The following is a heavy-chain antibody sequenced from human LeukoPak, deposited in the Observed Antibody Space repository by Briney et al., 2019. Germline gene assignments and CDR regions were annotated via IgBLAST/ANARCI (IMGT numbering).Heavy chain of an antibody. CDR3: AKDITRSGDYEDY. V-gene: IGHV3-23*01. J-gene: IGHJ4*02. Sequence: GGSLRLSCAASGFTFSSYAMSWVRQAPGKGLEWVSAISGRGGSTYYADSVKGRFTISRDNSKNTLFLQMNSPRAEDTAVYYCAKDITRSGDYEDYWGQGTLVTVSS. CDR1: GFTFSSYA. CDR2: ISGRGGST. D-gene: IGHD4-17*01.